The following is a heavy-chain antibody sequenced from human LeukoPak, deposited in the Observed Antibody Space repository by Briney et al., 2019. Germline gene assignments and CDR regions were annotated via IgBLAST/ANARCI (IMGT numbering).Heavy chain of an antibody. CDR3: ASLYGGNYYSPVDY. J-gene: IGHJ4*02. CDR2: IWYDGSNK. V-gene: IGHV3-33*03. CDR1: GFTFSSYG. D-gene: IGHD1-26*01. Sequence: GGSLRLSCAASGFTFSSYGMHWVRQAPGKGLEWVAVIWYDGSNKYYADSVKGRFTISRDNAKNSLYLQMNSLRAEDTAVYYCASLYGGNYYSPVDYWGQGTLVTVSS.